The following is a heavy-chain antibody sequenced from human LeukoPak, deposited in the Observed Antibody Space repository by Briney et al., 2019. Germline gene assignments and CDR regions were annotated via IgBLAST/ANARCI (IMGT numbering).Heavy chain of an antibody. V-gene: IGHV1-46*01. CDR1: GYTFTSYY. J-gene: IGHJ6*02. D-gene: IGHD5-18*01. Sequence: ASVKVSCKASGYTFTSYYMHWVRQAPGRGLEWMGIINLSGGTATYAQKFQGRVTMTRDTSTSTVYMELSSLRSEDTAVYYCARAKGYNYGSASPYYYYGMDVWGQGTTVTVSS. CDR2: INLSGGTA. CDR3: ARAKGYNYGSASPYYYYGMDV.